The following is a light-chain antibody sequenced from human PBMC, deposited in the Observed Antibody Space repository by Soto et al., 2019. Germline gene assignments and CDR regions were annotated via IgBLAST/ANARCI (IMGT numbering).Light chain of an antibody. Sequence: QSVLTQPASVSGSPGQSITISCTGTSSDVGAYKYVSWYQQHPGKVPKLIIYGVSNRPSGVSNRFSGSKSGNTAFLTISGLQPEDEDDYYCSSFTGTTTLDVFGTGTKVTV. CDR3: SSFTGTTTLDV. CDR1: SSDVGAYKY. V-gene: IGLV2-14*03. J-gene: IGLJ1*01. CDR2: GVS.